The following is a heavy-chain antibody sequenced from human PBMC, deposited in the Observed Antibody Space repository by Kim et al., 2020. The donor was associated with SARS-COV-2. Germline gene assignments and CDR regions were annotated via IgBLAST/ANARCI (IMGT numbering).Heavy chain of an antibody. D-gene: IGHD3-3*01. CDR2: IYYSGRT. V-gene: IGHV4-30-4*01. J-gene: IGHJ4*02. Sequence: EWIGYIYYSGRTYSNPSLKSRVTISVDTSKNQFSLKLSSVTAADTAVYYCARVRFSITIFGVVTRLFDYWGQGTLVTVSS. CDR3: ARVRFSITIFGVVTRLFDY.